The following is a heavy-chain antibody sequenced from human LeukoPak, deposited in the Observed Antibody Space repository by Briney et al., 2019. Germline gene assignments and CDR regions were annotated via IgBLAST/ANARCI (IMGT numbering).Heavy chain of an antibody. CDR1: GFIFRDST. V-gene: IGHV3-21*01. J-gene: IGHJ4*02. Sequence: GGSLRLSCVGSGFIFRDSTMNWVRQAPGKGLEWVSSIDGGGYSKFYAVSVRGRFSIFRDNAKNSVYLQMNSLRAEDTALYSCVRGDTRDYWGRGTLVTVSS. CDR2: IDGGGYSK. CDR3: VRGDTRDY.